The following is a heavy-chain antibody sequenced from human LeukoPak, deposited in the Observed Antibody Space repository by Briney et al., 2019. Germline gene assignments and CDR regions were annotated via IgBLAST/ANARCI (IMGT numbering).Heavy chain of an antibody. CDR1: GGSISSGGYY. CDR3: ARLFWSANCGGDCYPSPFDY. J-gene: IGHJ4*02. V-gene: IGHV4-31*03. D-gene: IGHD2-21*02. CDR2: IYYSGST. Sequence: SETLSLTCTVSGGSISSGGYYWSWIRQHPGKGLEWIGYIYYSGSTYYNPSLKSRVTISVDTSKNQFSLKLSSVTAADTAVYYCARLFWSANCGGDCYPSPFDYWGQGTLVTVSS.